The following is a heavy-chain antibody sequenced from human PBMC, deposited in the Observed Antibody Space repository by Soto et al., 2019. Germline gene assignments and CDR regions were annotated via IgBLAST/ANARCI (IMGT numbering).Heavy chain of an antibody. V-gene: IGHV2-5*02. CDR3: AHRCLEAGTSVTTGFDY. CDR1: GFSLSTSGVG. J-gene: IGHJ4*02. Sequence: QITLKESGPTLVKPTQTLTLTCTFSGFSLSTSGVGVGWIRQPPGKALEWLALIYWDDNKPYSPSLRNRLTITKDTSKNQVVLTMTDMDPVDTARYYCAHRCLEAGTSVTTGFDYWGQGTLVTVSS. CDR2: IYWDDNK. D-gene: IGHD4-17*01.